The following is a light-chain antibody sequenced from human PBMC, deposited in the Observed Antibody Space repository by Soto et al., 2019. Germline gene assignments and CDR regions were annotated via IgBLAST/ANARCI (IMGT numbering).Light chain of an antibody. Sequence: QSALTQPASVSGSPGQSITVSCTGTSSDVGGYNYVSWYQQHPGKAPRLIIHDVSGRPSGVSNRFSGSKSGNTASLTISGLQAEDEADYYCSSYTSSTTVIFGGGTKLTVL. CDR1: SSDVGGYNY. CDR2: DVS. J-gene: IGLJ2*01. V-gene: IGLV2-14*01. CDR3: SSYTSSTTVI.